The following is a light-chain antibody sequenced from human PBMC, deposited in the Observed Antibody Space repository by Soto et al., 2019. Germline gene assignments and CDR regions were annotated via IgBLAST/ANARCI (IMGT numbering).Light chain of an antibody. V-gene: IGKV3-15*01. CDR2: RAS. Sequence: EILMTQSPATLSVPPGERATLSCRASQSITNNFAWYQHKPGQAPRLLIYRASARATGIPARFSGSGSGTEFTLTINSLQSEDFSVYYCQQYNQWPGTFGPGNKVDIK. CDR1: QSITNN. CDR3: QQYNQWPGT. J-gene: IGKJ3*01.